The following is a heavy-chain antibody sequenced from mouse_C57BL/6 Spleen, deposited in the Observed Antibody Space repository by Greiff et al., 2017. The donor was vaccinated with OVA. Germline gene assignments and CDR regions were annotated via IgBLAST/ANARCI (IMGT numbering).Heavy chain of an antibody. V-gene: IGHV1-59*01. CDR1: GYTFTSYW. Sequence: QVQLQQPGAELVRPGTSVKLSCKASGYTFTSYWMHWVKQRPGQGLEWIGVIDPSDSYTNYNQKFKGKATLTFDTSSSTAYMQLRSLTSEDSAVYYCAGLYYGNYPFDYWGQGTTLTVSS. CDR2: IDPSDSYT. CDR3: AGLYYGNYPFDY. J-gene: IGHJ2*01. D-gene: IGHD2-1*01.